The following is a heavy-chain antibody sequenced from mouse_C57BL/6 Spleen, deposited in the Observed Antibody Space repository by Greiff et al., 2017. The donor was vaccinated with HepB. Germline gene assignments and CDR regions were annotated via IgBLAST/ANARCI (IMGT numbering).Heavy chain of an antibody. CDR3: ARDYYDYDAVLFAY. CDR2: INPSNGGT. J-gene: IGHJ3*01. Sequence: VQLQQSGTELVKPGASVKLSCKASGYTFTSYWMHWVKQRPGQGLEWIGNINPSNGGTNYNEKFKSKATLTVDKSSSTAYMQLSSLKSEDAAVYYCARDYYDYDAVLFAYWGQGTLVTVSA. D-gene: IGHD2-4*01. CDR1: GYTFTSYW. V-gene: IGHV1-53*01.